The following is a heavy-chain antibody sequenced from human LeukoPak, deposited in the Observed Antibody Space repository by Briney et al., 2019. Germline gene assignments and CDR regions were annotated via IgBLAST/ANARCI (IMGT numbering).Heavy chain of an antibody. J-gene: IGHJ4*02. V-gene: IGHV4-59*08. CDR1: GGSISSYY. CDR2: IYHSGST. D-gene: IGHD1-26*01. CDR3: ARRKVVGATTFDY. Sequence: SETLSLTCTVSGGSISSYYWSWIRQPPGKGLEWIGYIYHSGSTNYNPSLKSRVTISVDTSKNQFTLKLSYVTAADTAVYYCARRKVVGATTFDYCGEGTLVTVSS.